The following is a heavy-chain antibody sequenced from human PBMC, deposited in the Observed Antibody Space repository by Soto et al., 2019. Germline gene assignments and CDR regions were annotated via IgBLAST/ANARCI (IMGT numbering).Heavy chain of an antibody. J-gene: IGHJ5*02. CDR3: ARPRHCKGVSCITRNCFDP. CDR1: GYTFANYW. Sequence: PGESLKISCKGSGYTFANYWIGWVRQRPEKGLDWVGIIYPAESETRYSPAFQGQVTISADTSIGTASLEWRSLKASDTAVYSCARPRHCKGVSCITRNCFDPRGQGPLVSVSS. V-gene: IGHV5-51*01. CDR2: IYPAESET. D-gene: IGHD2-2*01.